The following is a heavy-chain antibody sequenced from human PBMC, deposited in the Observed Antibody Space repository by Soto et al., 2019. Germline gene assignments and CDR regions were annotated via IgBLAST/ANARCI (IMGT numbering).Heavy chain of an antibody. V-gene: IGHV1-18*04. D-gene: IGHD3-3*01. CDR1: GYTFTSYG. Sequence: ASVKVSCKASGYTFTSYGISWVRQAPGQGLEWMGWISAYNGNTNYAQKLQGRVTMTTDTSTSTAYMELRSLRSDDTAVYYCARDPRLRFLEWLSYGMDVWGQGXTVTVYS. CDR2: ISAYNGNT. CDR3: ARDPRLRFLEWLSYGMDV. J-gene: IGHJ6*02.